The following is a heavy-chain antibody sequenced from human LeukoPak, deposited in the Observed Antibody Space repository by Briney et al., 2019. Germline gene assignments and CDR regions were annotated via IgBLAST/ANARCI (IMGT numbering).Heavy chain of an antibody. CDR2: IYNNGPT. V-gene: IGHV4-59*11. Sequence: PSETLSLTCTVSVAFISSRYWSWIRQPPGKGLEWIGYIYNNGPTRYNPSLKSRLTISWDTSKNQLSLNLTSVADADAAVYVCSTAPIPGDAWGPGALVIVSS. CDR1: VAFISSRY. J-gene: IGHJ5*02. D-gene: IGHD2-2*02. CDR3: STAPIPGDA.